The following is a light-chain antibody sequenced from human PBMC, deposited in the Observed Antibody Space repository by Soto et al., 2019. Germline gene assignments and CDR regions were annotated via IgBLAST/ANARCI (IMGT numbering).Light chain of an antibody. CDR2: EGN. CDR3: CSYAGSPYV. CDR1: SSDVGRYNL. Sequence: QSALTQPASVSGSPGQSITISCTGTSSDVGRYNLVSWYQQHPGKAPKLMIYEGNKRPSGVSNRFSGSKSGNTASLTISGLQAEDEADYYCCSYAGSPYVFGTGTKLTVL. J-gene: IGLJ1*01. V-gene: IGLV2-23*01.